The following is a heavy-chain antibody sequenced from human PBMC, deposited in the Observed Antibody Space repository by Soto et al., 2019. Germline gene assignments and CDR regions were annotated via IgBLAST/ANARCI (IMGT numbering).Heavy chain of an antibody. CDR3: AKDRVSQYYYYYGMDV. D-gene: IGHD6-6*01. V-gene: IGHV3-23*01. J-gene: IGHJ6*02. Sequence: SLRLSCAASGFTFSRHAMTWVRQAPGKGLEWVSGISGSGGSTYYADSVKGRFTISRDNSKNTLYLQMNSLRAEDTAVYYCAKDRVSQYYYYYGMDVWGQGTTVTVSS. CDR1: GFTFSRHA. CDR2: ISGSGGST.